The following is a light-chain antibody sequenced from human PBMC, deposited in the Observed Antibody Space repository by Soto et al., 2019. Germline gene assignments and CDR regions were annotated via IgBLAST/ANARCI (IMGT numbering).Light chain of an antibody. J-gene: IGLJ3*02. V-gene: IGLV2-23*02. CDR1: SSDVGSFNL. CDR3: CPYAGSRWV. CDR2: EVD. Sequence: QSALTQPASVSGSPGQSITFSCTGTSSDVGSFNLVSWYQQHPGKAPKLIIYEVDKWPSGVSNRFSGSKSGNTASLTISGLQAEHGSHYYCCPYAGSRWVFGGGTKLTVL.